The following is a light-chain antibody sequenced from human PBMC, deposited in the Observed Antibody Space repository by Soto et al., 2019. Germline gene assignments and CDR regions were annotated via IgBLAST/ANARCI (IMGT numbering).Light chain of an antibody. J-gene: IGKJ1*01. CDR3: LQHNSYPRT. V-gene: IGKV3-20*01. CDR2: GAS. CDR1: QSVSSSY. Sequence: EIVLTQSPGTLSLSPGERATLSCRASQSVSSSYLAWYQQKPGQPPRLLIYGASSRATGIPDRFSGSGSGTEFTLTISSLQPEDFATYYCLQHNSYPRTFGQGTKVDI.